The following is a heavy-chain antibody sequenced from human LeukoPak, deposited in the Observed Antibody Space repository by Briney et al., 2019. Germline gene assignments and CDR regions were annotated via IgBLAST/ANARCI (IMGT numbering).Heavy chain of an antibody. J-gene: IGHJ4*02. Sequence: PGGSLRLSCAASGFTFSTYAMSWVRQAPGKGLQWVSGISGTGSGTYYADSVKGRFTISRDNSKNTLYLQMNSLRAEDTAVYWCARDQSAAGIFDYWGQGTLVTVSS. CDR2: ISGTGSGT. CDR3: ARDQSAAGIFDY. CDR1: GFTFSTYA. D-gene: IGHD6-13*01. V-gene: IGHV3-23*01.